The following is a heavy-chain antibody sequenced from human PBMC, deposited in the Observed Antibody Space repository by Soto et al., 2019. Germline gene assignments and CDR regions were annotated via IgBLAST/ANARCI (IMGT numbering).Heavy chain of an antibody. Sequence: ASVKVSCKASGYTFTSYAMHWVRQAPGQRLEWMGWINAGNGNTKYSQKFQGRVTITRDTSASTAYMERSSLGSEDTAVYYCARAILWFGELRNYYYGMDVWGQGTTVTVSS. CDR2: INAGNGNT. V-gene: IGHV1-3*01. CDR3: ARAILWFGELRNYYYGMDV. CDR1: GYTFTSYA. D-gene: IGHD3-10*01. J-gene: IGHJ6*02.